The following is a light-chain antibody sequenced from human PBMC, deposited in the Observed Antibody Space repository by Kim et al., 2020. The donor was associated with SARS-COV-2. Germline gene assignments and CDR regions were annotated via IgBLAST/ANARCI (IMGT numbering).Light chain of an antibody. Sequence: APRKTASNTCGGDNIGTKTVHWYQHKPGQAPVLVIYYDTDRPSGIPERFSGSNSGNTATLTISRVEAGDEADYCCQVWDSSSDHPVFGGGTQLTVL. V-gene: IGLV3-21*04. CDR2: YDT. CDR3: QVWDSSSDHPV. J-gene: IGLJ3*02. CDR1: NIGTKT.